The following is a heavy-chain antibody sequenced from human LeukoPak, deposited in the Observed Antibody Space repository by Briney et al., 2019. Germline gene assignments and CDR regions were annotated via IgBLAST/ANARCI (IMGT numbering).Heavy chain of an antibody. J-gene: IGHJ4*02. CDR1: GFTFSRYG. CDR3: ARSPSYDSSGYYDY. V-gene: IGHV3-64*01. CDR2: ISSHGGST. Sequence: GGSLRLSCAASGFTFSRYGMDWIRQAPGKGLEYVSGISSHGGSTYYANSVKGRFTISRDNSKNTLYLQMGSLRSEDLAVYYCARSPSYDSSGYYDYWGRGTLVTVSS. D-gene: IGHD3-22*01.